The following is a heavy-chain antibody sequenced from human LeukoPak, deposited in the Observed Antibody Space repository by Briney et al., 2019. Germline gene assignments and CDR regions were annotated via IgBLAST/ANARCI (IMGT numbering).Heavy chain of an antibody. J-gene: IGHJ6*02. CDR2: IRSNSDGGTI. CDR3: TTHYCSSTSCYTNYYYYGMDV. CDR1: GFTFSNAW. D-gene: IGHD2-2*02. V-gene: IGHV3-15*07. Sequence: GGSLRLSCATSGFTFSNAWMNWVRQAPGKGLEWVGRIRSNSDGGTIDYAAPVKGRFTLPRDDSKNTLYLQMNSLKTEDTAVYYCTTHYCSSTSCYTNYYYYGMDVWGQGTTVTVSS.